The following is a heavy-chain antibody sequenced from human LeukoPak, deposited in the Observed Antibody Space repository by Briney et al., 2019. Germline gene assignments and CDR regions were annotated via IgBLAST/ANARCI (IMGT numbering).Heavy chain of an antibody. CDR2: IYYSGST. CDR3: ARRGYCSSTSCYEYWFDP. D-gene: IGHD2-2*01. Sequence: SETLSLTCSVPGGSISSYYWGWIRQPPGKGLEWIGIIYYSGSTYYNPSLKSRLTISVDTSKNQVSLKLSSVTATDTAVYYCARRGYCSSTSCYEYWFDPWGQGTLVTVSS. V-gene: IGHV4-39*01. CDR1: GGSISSYY. J-gene: IGHJ5*02.